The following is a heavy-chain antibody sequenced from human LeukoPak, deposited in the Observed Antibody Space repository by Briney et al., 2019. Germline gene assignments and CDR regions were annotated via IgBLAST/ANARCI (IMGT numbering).Heavy chain of an antibody. CDR1: GFTFSTYW. V-gene: IGHV3-74*01. CDR3: ARESYCSGGSCYSGRAFDI. J-gene: IGHJ3*02. CDR2: INTAGSST. D-gene: IGHD2-15*01. Sequence: GGSLRLSCAASGFTFSTYWMHWVRQAPGKGLVWVSRINTAGSSTYYADSVKGRFTISRDNAKNTLYLQMNSLRAEDTAVYYCARESYCSGGSCYSGRAFDIWGQGTMVTDSS.